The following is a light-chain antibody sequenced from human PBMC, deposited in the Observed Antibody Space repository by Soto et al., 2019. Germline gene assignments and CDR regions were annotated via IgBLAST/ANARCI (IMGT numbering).Light chain of an antibody. J-gene: IGKJ2*01. Sequence: EIVLTQSPGALSLSPGEGATLSCRASQSITSNYLAWYQQRPGQAPRLLIYGASTRAAGVPDRFSGSGSGTDVTLTITRLEPEEFAVYYCQQYGRSPLLYTFGQGTKLGVK. CDR2: GAS. CDR3: QQYGRSPLLYT. V-gene: IGKV3-20*01. CDR1: QSITSNY.